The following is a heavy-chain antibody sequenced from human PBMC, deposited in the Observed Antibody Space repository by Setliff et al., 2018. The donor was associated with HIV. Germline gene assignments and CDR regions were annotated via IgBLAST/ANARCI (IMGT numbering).Heavy chain of an antibody. V-gene: IGHV4-38-2*02. CDR3: AREPIAQAGDFAFDI. Sequence: PSETLSLTCAVSGYSISSGYYWSWIRQPPGKGLEWIGSIYFTGSSDNDPSLKSRLTISVDASKNQFSLKMNSVTAADTAVYYCAREPIAQAGDFAFDIWGQGTMVTVSS. J-gene: IGHJ3*02. CDR1: GYSISSGYY. D-gene: IGHD7-27*01. CDR2: IYFTGSS.